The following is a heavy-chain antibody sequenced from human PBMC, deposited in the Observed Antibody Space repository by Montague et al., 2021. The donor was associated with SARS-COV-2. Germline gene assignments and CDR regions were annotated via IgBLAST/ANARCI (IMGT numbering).Heavy chain of an antibody. CDR3: VRGYCSGSGCYHYYGMDV. D-gene: IGHD2-15*01. CDR1: GGSFSGYY. V-gene: IGHV4-34*01. Sequence: SETLSLTCAVYGGSFSGYYWSWIRQPPGRGLEWVGETNDSGRTNXNPSLKGRVTISVDTSKNQFSLRLSSVTAAETAVYYCVRGYCSGSGCYHYYGMDVWGQGTTVTVSS. CDR2: TNDSGRT. J-gene: IGHJ6*02.